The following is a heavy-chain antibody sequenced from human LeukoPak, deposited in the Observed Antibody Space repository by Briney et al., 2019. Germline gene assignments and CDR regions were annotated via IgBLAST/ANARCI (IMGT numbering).Heavy chain of an antibody. J-gene: IGHJ5*02. CDR3: ARGNYYGSGSYYKLGQAGHNWFDP. D-gene: IGHD3-10*01. Sequence: TGGSLRLSCAASGFTFSSYAMHWVRQAPGKGLEWVAVISYDGSNKYYADSVKGRFTISRDNSKNTLYLQMNSLRAEDTAVYYCARGNYYGSGSYYKLGQAGHNWFDPWGQGTLVTVSS. CDR1: GFTFSSYA. V-gene: IGHV3-30*04. CDR2: ISYDGSNK.